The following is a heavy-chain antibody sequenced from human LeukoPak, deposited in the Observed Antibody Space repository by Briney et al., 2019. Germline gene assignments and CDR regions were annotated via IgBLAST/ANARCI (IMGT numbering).Heavy chain of an antibody. CDR3: ARDLRYDFWSGPSPDEYYFDY. J-gene: IGHJ4*02. CDR1: GFTFSSYS. Sequence: GGSLRLSCAASGFTFSSYSTNWVRQAPGKGLEWVSSISSSSYIYYADSVKGRFTISRDNAKNSLYLQMNSLRAEDTAVYYCARDLRYDFWSGPSPDEYYFDYWGQGTLVTVSS. CDR2: ISSSSYI. V-gene: IGHV3-21*01. D-gene: IGHD3-3*01.